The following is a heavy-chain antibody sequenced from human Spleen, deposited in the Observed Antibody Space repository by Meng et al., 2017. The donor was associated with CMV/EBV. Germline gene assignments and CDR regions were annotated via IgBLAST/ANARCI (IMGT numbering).Heavy chain of an antibody. J-gene: IGHJ5*02. V-gene: IGHV1-18*01. Sequence: YTFTNYGVSWVRQAPGQGLEWMGWISAYNGNTNYAQKLQGRVTMTTDTSTSTAYMELRSLRSDDTAVYYCARDGLRFLEWYATWFDPWGQGTLVTVSS. CDR1: YTFTNYG. CDR2: ISAYNGNT. D-gene: IGHD3-3*01. CDR3: ARDGLRFLEWYATWFDP.